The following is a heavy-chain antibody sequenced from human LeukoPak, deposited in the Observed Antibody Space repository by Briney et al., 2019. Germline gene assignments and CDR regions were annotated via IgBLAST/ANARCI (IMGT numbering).Heavy chain of an antibody. CDR1: GDSVSSNSAA. D-gene: IGHD1-26*01. Sequence: SQTLSLTCAISGDSVSSNSAAWNWIRQSPSRGLEWLGRTYYRSKWYNDYAVSVKSRITINPDTSKNQFSLQLNSVTPEDTAVYYCARDLSGSYSYSSKYYFDYWGQGTLVTVSS. J-gene: IGHJ4*02. CDR3: ARDLSGSYSYSSKYYFDY. CDR2: TYYRSKWYN. V-gene: IGHV6-1*01.